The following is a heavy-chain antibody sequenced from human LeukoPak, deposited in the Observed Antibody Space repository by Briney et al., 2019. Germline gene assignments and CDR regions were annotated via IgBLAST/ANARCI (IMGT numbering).Heavy chain of an antibody. J-gene: IGHJ3*02. V-gene: IGHV3-7*04. CDR1: GFTFSSYW. Sequence: SGGSLRLSCAVSGFTFSSYWMSWVRQAPGKGLEWVANIKQDGSGRFYVDSVKGRFTISRDNAKNSLSLHMNSLRAEDTAVYYCAGEGDYNTPDGFDIWRQGTMVTVSS. CDR2: IKQDGSGR. CDR3: AGEGDYNTPDGFDI. D-gene: IGHD4-17*01.